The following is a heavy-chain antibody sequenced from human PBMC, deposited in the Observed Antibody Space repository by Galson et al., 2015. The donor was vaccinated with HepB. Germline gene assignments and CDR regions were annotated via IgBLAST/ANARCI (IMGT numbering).Heavy chain of an antibody. CDR3: ARGSSGSAWGFDY. CDR2: TYYRSKWYN. CDR1: GDSVSSNSAT. D-gene: IGHD1-26*01. J-gene: IGHJ4*02. Sequence: CAISGDSVSSNSATWNWFRQSPSRGLEWLGRTYYRSKWYNDYALSVKSRITINPDTSKNQFFLQLNSVTPEDTAVYYCARGSSGSAWGFDYWGQGALVTVSS. V-gene: IGHV6-1*01.